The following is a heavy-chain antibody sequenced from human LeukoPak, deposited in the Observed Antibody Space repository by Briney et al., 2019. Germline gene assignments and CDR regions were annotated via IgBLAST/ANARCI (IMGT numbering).Heavy chain of an antibody. Sequence: ASVKVSCRVSGYSLSDLSMAWVRQAPGKGLEWMGGFDPEVDKTTFAQKFQGRVTMTEDTSTDTAYLELSSLRSGDTAVYYCATRVLWRILDCFDMWGQGTMVTVSS. CDR1: GYSLSDLS. D-gene: IGHD3-16*01. CDR3: ATRVLWRILDCFDM. CDR2: FDPEVDKT. J-gene: IGHJ3*02. V-gene: IGHV1-24*01.